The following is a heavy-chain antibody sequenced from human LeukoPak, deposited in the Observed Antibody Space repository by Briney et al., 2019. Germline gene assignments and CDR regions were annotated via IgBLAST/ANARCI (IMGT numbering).Heavy chain of an antibody. Sequence: SETLSLTCTVSGGSISSYYWSWIRQPPGKGLEWIGYIYYSGSTNYNPSLKSRVTISVDTSKNQFSLKLSSVTAADTAVYYCSRVRFLEWIHLDYWGQGTLVTVSS. CDR3: SRVRFLEWIHLDY. J-gene: IGHJ4*02. CDR2: IYYSGST. D-gene: IGHD3-3*01. CDR1: GGSISSYY. V-gene: IGHV4-59*08.